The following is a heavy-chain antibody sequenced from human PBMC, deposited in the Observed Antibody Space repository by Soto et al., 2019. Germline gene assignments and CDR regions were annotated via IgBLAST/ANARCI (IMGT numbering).Heavy chain of an antibody. Sequence: SETLSLTCTVSGGSISSGGYYWSWIRQHPGKGLEWIGYIYYSGSTYYNPSLKSRVTISVDTSKNQLSLKLSSVTAADTAVYYCARSVVINVTFYFDYWGQGTLVTVSS. V-gene: IGHV4-31*03. CDR1: GGSISSGGYY. CDR2: IYYSGST. D-gene: IGHD3-22*01. CDR3: ARSVVINVTFYFDY. J-gene: IGHJ4*02.